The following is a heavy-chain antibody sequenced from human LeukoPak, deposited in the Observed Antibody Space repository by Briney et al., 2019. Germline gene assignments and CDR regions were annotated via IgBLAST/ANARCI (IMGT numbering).Heavy chain of an antibody. D-gene: IGHD2-2*01. CDR2: ISSSGSTT. V-gene: IGHV3-48*01. CDR1: GFTFSSYA. Sequence: GGSLRLSCAASGFTFSSYAMSWVRQAPGKGLEWVSYISSSGSTTYYADSVKGRFTISRDNAKNSLYLQMNSLRAEDTAVYYCAMRGDILVIPATYMFDYWGQGTLVTVSS. CDR3: AMRGDILVIPATYMFDY. J-gene: IGHJ4*02.